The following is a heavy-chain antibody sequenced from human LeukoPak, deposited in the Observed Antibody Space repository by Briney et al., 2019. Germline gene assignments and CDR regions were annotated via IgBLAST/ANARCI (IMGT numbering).Heavy chain of an antibody. CDR1: GFTFTTYW. V-gene: IGHV3-7*03. Sequence: GGSLRLSCAASGFTFTTYWMTWVRQAPGKGLEGLAHIKKDGSDKHYVDSVKGRFTISRDNAKNSVYLEMNSLRAEDTAVYYCAREYWGPEYWGQGTLVTVSS. J-gene: IGHJ4*02. CDR3: AREYWGPEY. CDR2: IKKDGSDK. D-gene: IGHD7-27*01.